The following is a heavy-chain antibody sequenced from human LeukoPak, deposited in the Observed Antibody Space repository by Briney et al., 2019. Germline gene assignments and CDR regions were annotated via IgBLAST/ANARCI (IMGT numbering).Heavy chain of an antibody. CDR3: AARIAAAGYFDY. CDR2: IIPIFGTT. CDR1: GGTFSGYG. J-gene: IGHJ4*02. Sequence: GASVKVSCKASGGTFSGYGFSWVRQAPGQGLEWMGGIIPIFGTTNYAQNFQGRLTITADEYTSTAYMELRSLRSDDTAVYYCAARIAAAGYFDYWGQGTLVTVSS. V-gene: IGHV1-69*13. D-gene: IGHD6-13*01.